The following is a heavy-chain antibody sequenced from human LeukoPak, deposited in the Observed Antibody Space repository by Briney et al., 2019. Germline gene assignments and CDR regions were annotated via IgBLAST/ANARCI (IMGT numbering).Heavy chain of an antibody. CDR3: AKVRGTYSSGFFFDY. J-gene: IGHJ4*02. CDR1: GFSFDDYA. D-gene: IGHD6-19*01. Sequence: GGSLRLSCAASGFSFDDYAMHWVRQAPGKGLEWLSIIRWNWGYIGYADSVKGRFTISRDNARNSLYLQMNSLRAEDTAFYYCAKVRGTYSSGFFFDYWGQGALAFVSS. CDR2: IRWNWGYI. V-gene: IGHV3-9*01.